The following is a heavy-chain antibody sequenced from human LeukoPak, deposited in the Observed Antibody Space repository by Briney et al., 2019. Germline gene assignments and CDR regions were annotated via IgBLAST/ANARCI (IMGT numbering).Heavy chain of an antibody. Sequence: GGSLRLSCATSGFTSSSYSMNWVRQAPGKGLEWVSSISSSSSYIYYADSVKGRFTISRDNAKNSLYLQMNSLRAEDTAVYYCARDQSSSWSYYYYGMDVWGQGTTVTVSS. J-gene: IGHJ6*02. D-gene: IGHD6-13*01. CDR1: GFTSSSYS. CDR3: ARDQSSSWSYYYYGMDV. CDR2: ISSSSSYI. V-gene: IGHV3-21*01.